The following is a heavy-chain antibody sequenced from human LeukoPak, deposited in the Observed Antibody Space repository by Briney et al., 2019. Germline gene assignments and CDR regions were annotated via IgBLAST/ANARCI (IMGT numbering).Heavy chain of an antibody. V-gene: IGHV3-33*01. J-gene: IGHJ6*02. D-gene: IGHD5-12*01. CDR3: ARDRGYSGYDLSYFVFSGAPVYGMDA. CDR2: IWYDGSNK. Sequence: GRSLRLSCAASGFTFSSYGMHWVRQAPGKGLEWVAVIWYDGSNKYYADSVKSRFTISRDNSKNTLYLQMNSLRAEDTAVYYCARDRGYSGYDLSYFVFSGAPVYGMDAWGQGTTVTVSS. CDR1: GFTFSSYG.